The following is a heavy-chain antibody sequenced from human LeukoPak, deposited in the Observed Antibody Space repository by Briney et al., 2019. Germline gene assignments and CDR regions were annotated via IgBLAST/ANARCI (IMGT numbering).Heavy chain of an antibody. CDR2: IYYSGST. Sequence: SETLSLTCTVSGGSISSSSYYWGWIRQPPGKGLEWIGSIYYSGSTYYNPSLKSRVTISVDTSKNQFSLKLSSVTAADTAVYYCARALTFYGDYGRGWDYWGQGTLVTVSS. V-gene: IGHV4-39*07. CDR1: GGSISSSSYY. J-gene: IGHJ4*02. D-gene: IGHD4-17*01. CDR3: ARALTFYGDYGRGWDY.